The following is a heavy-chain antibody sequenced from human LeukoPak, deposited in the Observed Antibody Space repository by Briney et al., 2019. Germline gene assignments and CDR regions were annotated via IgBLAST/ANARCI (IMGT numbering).Heavy chain of an antibody. CDR1: GGSFSGYY. CDR2: INHSGST. CDR3: ARGEFTYYYDSSGPAGY. J-gene: IGHJ4*02. Sequence: SETLSLTCAVYGGSFSGYYWSWIRQPPGKGLEWIGEINHSGSTNHNPSLKSRVTISVDTSKNQFSLKLSSVTAADTAVYYCARGEFTYYYDSSGPAGYWGQGTLVTVSS. D-gene: IGHD3-22*01. V-gene: IGHV4-34*01.